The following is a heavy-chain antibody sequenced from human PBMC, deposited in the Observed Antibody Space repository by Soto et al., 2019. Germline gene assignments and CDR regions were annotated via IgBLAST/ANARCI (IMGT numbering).Heavy chain of an antibody. Sequence: GGSLRLSCAASGFTFSSYGMHWVRQAPGKGLEWVAVISYDGSNKYYADSVKGRFTISRDNSKNTLYLQMNSLRAEDTAVYYCAKPYSNYVHRYYYYMDVWGKGTTVTVSS. V-gene: IGHV3-30*18. CDR3: AKPYSNYVHRYYYYMDV. D-gene: IGHD4-4*01. J-gene: IGHJ6*03. CDR1: GFTFSSYG. CDR2: ISYDGSNK.